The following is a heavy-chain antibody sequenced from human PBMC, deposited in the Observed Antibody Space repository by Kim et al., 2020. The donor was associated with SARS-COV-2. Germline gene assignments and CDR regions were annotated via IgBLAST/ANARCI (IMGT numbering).Heavy chain of an antibody. Sequence: DSVRGRFTISRDNGKNSLYLRMNSLRVEDTALYYCARDSKATRGNYFYNYYMDVWGKGTAVTVSS. CDR3: ARDSKATRGNYFYNYYMDV. V-gene: IGHV3-9*01. D-gene: IGHD3-10*01. J-gene: IGHJ6*03.